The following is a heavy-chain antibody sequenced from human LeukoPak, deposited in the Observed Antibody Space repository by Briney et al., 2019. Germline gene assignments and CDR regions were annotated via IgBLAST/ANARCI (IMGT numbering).Heavy chain of an antibody. CDR3: TRVRAAAAGNYFDY. CDR2: IYYSGST. D-gene: IGHD6-13*01. Sequence: PSETLSLTCTVSGGSIGSYYWSWIRQPPGKGLEWIGYIYYSGSTNYNPSLKSRVTISVDTSKNQFSLKLSSVTAADTAVYYCTRVRAAAAGNYFDYWGQGTLVTVSS. J-gene: IGHJ4*02. V-gene: IGHV4-59*01. CDR1: GGSIGSYY.